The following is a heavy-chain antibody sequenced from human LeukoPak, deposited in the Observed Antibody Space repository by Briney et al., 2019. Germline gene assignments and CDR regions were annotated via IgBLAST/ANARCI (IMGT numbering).Heavy chain of an antibody. CDR2: IYTGGST. CDR1: GFTVSSSF. D-gene: IGHD2-8*01. V-gene: IGHV3-66*01. J-gene: IGHJ4*02. Sequence: PGGSLRLSCAASGFTVSSSFMSWVRQAPGKGLEWVSVIYTGGSTYYADSVKGRFTISRDNSKSTLYLQMNSLRAEDTAVYYCARDRGYCTDGLCYTLDYWGQGTLVTVSS. CDR3: ARDRGYCTDGLCYTLDY.